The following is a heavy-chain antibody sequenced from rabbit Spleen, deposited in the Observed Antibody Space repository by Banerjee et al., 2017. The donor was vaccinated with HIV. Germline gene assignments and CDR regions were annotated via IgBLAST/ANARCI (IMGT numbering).Heavy chain of an antibody. D-gene: IGHD8-1*01. CDR1: GFSFNSGYD. CDR2: IYTGNGKN. CDR3: TRDGAGGSYFAL. J-gene: IGHJ6*01. V-gene: IGHV1S40*01. Sequence: QSLEESGGGLVKPGASLTLTCKASGFSFNSGYDMCWVRQAPGKGLEWIGFIYTGNGKNYYASWAKGRFTISKSSSTTVTLQLTSLTAADTATYFCTRDGAGGSYFALWGQGTLVTVS.